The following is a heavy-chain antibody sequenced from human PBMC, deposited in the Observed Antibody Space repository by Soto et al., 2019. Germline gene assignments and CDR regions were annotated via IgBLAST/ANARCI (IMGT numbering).Heavy chain of an antibody. Sequence: SETLSLTCTVSVDSISSRGYYCSWIRQFPGKGLEWIGYISYSESTDYNRSLKSRVTISADTSKHQFSLNLSSVTAADTAVYYCAGGNDYAKIGYWGQGAQVTVSS. J-gene: IGHJ4*02. CDR3: AGGNDYAKIGY. D-gene: IGHD4-17*01. CDR2: ISYSEST. V-gene: IGHV4-31*03. CDR1: VDSISSRGYY.